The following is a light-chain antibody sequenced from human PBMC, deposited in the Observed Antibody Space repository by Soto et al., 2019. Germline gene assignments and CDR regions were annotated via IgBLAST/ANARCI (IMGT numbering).Light chain of an antibody. V-gene: IGLV2-14*01. CDR1: SSDVGGYNY. Sequence: QSALTQPASVSGSPGQSITISCTGTSSDVGGYNYVSWYQQHPGKAPKLMIYEVSNRPSGVSNRFSGSKSGNTASLTISGLQAEDEADHYCSSYTSTTSYVFGTETNVAV. J-gene: IGLJ1*01. CDR3: SSYTSTTSYV. CDR2: EVS.